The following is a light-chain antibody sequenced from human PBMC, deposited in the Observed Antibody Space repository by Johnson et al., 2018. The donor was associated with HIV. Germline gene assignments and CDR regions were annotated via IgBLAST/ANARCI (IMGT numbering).Light chain of an antibody. CDR1: KSNIGNND. V-gene: IGLV1-51*01. CDR2: DNN. CDR3: GAWDSSLRVGF. J-gene: IGLJ1*01. Sequence: QSVFTQPPSVSAAPGQKVTISCSGTKSNIGNNDVSWYQQLPGTAPKLLIYDNNKRPSGIPDRFSGSKSGTSATLGITGLQTGDEADYYCGAWDSSLRVGFFGTGTKVTVL.